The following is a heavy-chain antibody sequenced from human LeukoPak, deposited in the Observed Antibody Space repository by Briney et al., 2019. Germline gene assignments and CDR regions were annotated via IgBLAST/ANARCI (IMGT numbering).Heavy chain of an antibody. CDR2: IKQDGSEK. CDR1: GFTFSSYW. Sequence: GGSLRLSCAASGFTFSSYWMSWVRQAPGKGLEWVANIKQDGSEKYYVDSVKGRFTISRDNAKNSLYLQMNSLRAEDTAVYYCARAEYYDFWSGYWSPFDYWGQGTLVTVSS. D-gene: IGHD3-3*01. J-gene: IGHJ4*02. V-gene: IGHV3-7*01. CDR3: ARAEYYDFWSGYWSPFDY.